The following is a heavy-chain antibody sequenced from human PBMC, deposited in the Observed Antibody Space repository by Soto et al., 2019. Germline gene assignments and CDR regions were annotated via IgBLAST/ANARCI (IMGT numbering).Heavy chain of an antibody. Sequence: PGESLKISCKGSGYSFTIYWIGWVRQMPGKGLEWMGIIYPGDSDTRYSPSFQGQVTISADKSISTAYLQWSSLKASDTAMYYCARWGRPPYDSSGYSYYYYGMDVWGQGTTVTVSS. J-gene: IGHJ6*02. CDR1: GYSFTIYW. V-gene: IGHV5-51*01. CDR2: IYPGDSDT. CDR3: ARWGRPPYDSSGYSYYYYGMDV. D-gene: IGHD3-22*01.